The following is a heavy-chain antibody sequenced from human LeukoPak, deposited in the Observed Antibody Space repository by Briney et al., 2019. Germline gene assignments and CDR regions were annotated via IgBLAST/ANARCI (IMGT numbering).Heavy chain of an antibody. CDR3: ARGGVYSYGYSDY. CDR2: IYYSGST. CDR1: GGSISSYY. Sequence: PSETLSLTCTVSGGSISSYYWSWIRQPPGKGLEWIGYIYYSGSTNYNPSPKSRVTISVDTSKNQFSLKLSSVTAADTAVYYCARGGVYSYGYSDYWGQGTLVTVSS. D-gene: IGHD5-18*01. V-gene: IGHV4-59*12. J-gene: IGHJ4*02.